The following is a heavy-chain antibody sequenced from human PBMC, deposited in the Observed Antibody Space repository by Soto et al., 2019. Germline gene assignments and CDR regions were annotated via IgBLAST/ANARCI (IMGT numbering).Heavy chain of an antibody. CDR3: ARTTMTTQRNFDY. CDR2: IYYSGST. D-gene: IGHD4-17*01. V-gene: IGHV4-30-4*01. Sequence: QVQLQESGPGLVKPSQTLSLTCTVSGGSISSGDYYWSWIRQPPGKGLEWIGYIYYSGSTYYNPSLTSRLTISLDTSNNQFSLKLSSVTAADTAIYYCARTTMTTQRNFDYWGQGTLVTVSS. J-gene: IGHJ4*02. CDR1: GGSISSGDYY.